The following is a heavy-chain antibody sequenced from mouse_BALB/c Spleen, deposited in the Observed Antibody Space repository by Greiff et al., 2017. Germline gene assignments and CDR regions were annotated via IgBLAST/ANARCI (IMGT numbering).Heavy chain of an antibody. J-gene: IGHJ3*01. CDR3: APLYYDYNWFAY. V-gene: IGHV14-3*02. CDR2: IDPANGNT. CDR1: GFNIKDTY. Sequence: VQLQQSGAELVKPGASVKLSCTASGFNIKDTYMHWVKQRPEQGLEWIGRIDPANGNTKYDPKFQGKATITADTSSNTAYLQLSSLTSEDTAVYYCAPLYYDYNWFAYWGQGTLVTVSA. D-gene: IGHD2-4*01.